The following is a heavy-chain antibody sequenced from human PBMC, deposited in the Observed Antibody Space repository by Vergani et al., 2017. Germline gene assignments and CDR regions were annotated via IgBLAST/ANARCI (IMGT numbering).Heavy chain of an antibody. V-gene: IGHV4-59*01. Sequence: QVQLQESGPGLVKPSETLSLPCTVSGGSISSYYWSWIRQPPGKGLEWLGYIYYSGSTNYNPSLKSRVTISVDTSKNQFSLKLSSVTAAYTAVYYCAREVWGNDYYYYYMDVWGKGTTVTVSS. CDR3: AREVWGNDYYYYYMDV. CDR2: IYYSGST. D-gene: IGHD3-16*01. J-gene: IGHJ6*03. CDR1: GGSISSYY.